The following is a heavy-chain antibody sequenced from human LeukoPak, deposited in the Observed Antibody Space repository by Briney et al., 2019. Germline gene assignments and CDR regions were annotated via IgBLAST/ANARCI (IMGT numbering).Heavy chain of an antibody. J-gene: IGHJ4*02. Sequence: SETLSLTXAVYGGSFGGYYWSWIRQPPGKGLEWIGEINHSGSTNYNPSLKSRVTISVDTSKNQSSLKLSSVTAADTAVYYCARGRGYFDWLVDYWGQGTLVTVSS. D-gene: IGHD3-9*01. V-gene: IGHV4-34*01. CDR2: INHSGST. CDR3: ARGRGYFDWLVDY. CDR1: GGSFGGYY.